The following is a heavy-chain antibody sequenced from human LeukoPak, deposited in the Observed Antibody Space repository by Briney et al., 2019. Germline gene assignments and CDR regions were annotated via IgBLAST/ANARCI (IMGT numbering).Heavy chain of an antibody. CDR2: LYSDGST. D-gene: IGHD2/OR15-2a*01. V-gene: IGHV3-66*01. CDR3: ARDRATGFSAALDI. J-gene: IGHJ3*02. CDR1: GFTVSTNY. Sequence: GGSLRLSCAASGFTVSTNYMNWVRQTPGKGLEWVSVLYSDGSTYYADSVKGRFTISRDNSKNTLSLQMNSLRAEDTAVYYCARDRATGFSAALDIWGQGTMVIVSS.